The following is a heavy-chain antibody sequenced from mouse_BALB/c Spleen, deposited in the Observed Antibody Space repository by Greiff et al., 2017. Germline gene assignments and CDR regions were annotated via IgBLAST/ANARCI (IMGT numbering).Heavy chain of an antibody. Sequence: VQLQQSGAELVKPGASVKLSCTASGFNIKDTYMHWVKQRPEQGLEWIGRIDPANGNTKYDPKFQGKATITADTSSNTAYLQLSSLTSEDTAVYYGARSNYGAMDYWGQGTSVNVSS. CDR2: IDPANGNT. D-gene: IGHD2-5*01. CDR1: GFNIKDTY. CDR3: ARSNYGAMDY. J-gene: IGHJ4*01. V-gene: IGHV14-3*02.